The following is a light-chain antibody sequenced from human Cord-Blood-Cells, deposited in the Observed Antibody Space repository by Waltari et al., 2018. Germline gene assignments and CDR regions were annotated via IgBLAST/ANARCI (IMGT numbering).Light chain of an antibody. CDR3: QQSYSTLWT. J-gene: IGKJ1*01. Sequence: DIQMTPSPSSLSASVGDRVTITCRASQSISSYLNWDQQKPGKAPKLLIYAASSLQSGVPSRFSGSGSGTDFTLTISSLQPEDFATYYCQQSYSTLWTFGQGTKVEIK. CDR2: AAS. V-gene: IGKV1-39*01. CDR1: QSISSY.